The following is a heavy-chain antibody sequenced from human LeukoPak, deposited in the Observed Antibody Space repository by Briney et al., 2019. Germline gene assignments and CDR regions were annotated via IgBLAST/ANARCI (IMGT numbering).Heavy chain of an antibody. D-gene: IGHD6-19*01. J-gene: IGHJ4*02. Sequence: GGSLRLSCAASGFTFNPYAMSWVRQAPGTGMEWVAVIDGVGDRTYYADSVKGRFTISRDNSKDTVFLQMNSLKADDTAVYYCAKASRQAAVASPLDYWGQGSLVTVSS. CDR1: GFTFNPYA. CDR3: AKASRQAAVASPLDY. CDR2: IDGVGDRT. V-gene: IGHV3-23*01.